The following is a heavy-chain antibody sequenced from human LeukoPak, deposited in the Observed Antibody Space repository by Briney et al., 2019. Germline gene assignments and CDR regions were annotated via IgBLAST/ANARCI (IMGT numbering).Heavy chain of an antibody. CDR2: IRYDGSNK. J-gene: IGHJ4*02. V-gene: IGHV3-30*02. CDR3: AKDFGRPTYIDY. D-gene: IGHD3-3*01. CDR1: GFTFSSYG. Sequence: GGSLRLSCAASGFTFSSYGMHWVRQAPGKGLEWVAFIRYDGSNKYYADSVKGRFTISRDNSKNTLYLQMNSLRAEDTAVYYCAKDFGRPTYIDYWGQGTLVTVSS.